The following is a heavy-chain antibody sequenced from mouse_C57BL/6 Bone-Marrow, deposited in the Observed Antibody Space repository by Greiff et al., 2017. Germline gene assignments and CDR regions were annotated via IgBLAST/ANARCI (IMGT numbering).Heavy chain of an antibody. D-gene: IGHD4-1*01. J-gene: IGHJ3*01. CDR3: ARDGNWAWFAY. CDR2: SRNKANDYTT. CDR1: GFTFSDFY. V-gene: IGHV7-1*01. Sequence: EVKLVESGGGLVQSGRSLRLSCATSGFTFSDFYMEWVRQAPGKGLEWIAASRNKANDYTTEYSASVKGRFIVSRDTSQSILYLQMNALRAEDTAIYYCARDGNWAWFAYWGQGTLVTVSA.